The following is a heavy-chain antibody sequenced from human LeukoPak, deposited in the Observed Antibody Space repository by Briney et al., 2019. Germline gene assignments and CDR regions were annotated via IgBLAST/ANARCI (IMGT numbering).Heavy chain of an antibody. CDR3: AKDSVRGYSGYGDDGFDI. J-gene: IGHJ3*02. Sequence: GGSLRLSCAASGFTFSTYPISWVRQAPGKGLEWVSAISGGGDSTYCADSVKGRFTISRDNSKNTLYPQMNSLRAEDTAVYYCAKDSVRGYSGYGDDGFDIWGQGTTVTVSS. D-gene: IGHD5-12*01. CDR2: ISGGGDST. CDR1: GFTFSTYP. V-gene: IGHV3-23*01.